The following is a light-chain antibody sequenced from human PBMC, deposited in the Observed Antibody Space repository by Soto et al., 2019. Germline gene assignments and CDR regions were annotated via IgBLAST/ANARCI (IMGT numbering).Light chain of an antibody. CDR1: QSVGSY. CDR2: DAS. Sequence: EIVLTQSPATLSLSPGDRATLSCRASQSVGSYLGWYQQRPGQAPRLLIYDASNRATGIPARFSGSGSGTDFTLTISSLEPEDFGVYYCQQRSDWPSTFCGGTKVEIK. CDR3: QQRSDWPST. J-gene: IGKJ4*01. V-gene: IGKV3-11*01.